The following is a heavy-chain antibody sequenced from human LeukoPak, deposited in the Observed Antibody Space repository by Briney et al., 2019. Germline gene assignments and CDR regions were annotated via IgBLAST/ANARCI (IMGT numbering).Heavy chain of an antibody. CDR1: GGPISSSTYY. CDR3: ARGQYSSSWDY. D-gene: IGHD6-13*01. V-gene: IGHV4-61*01. J-gene: IGHJ4*02. CDR2: SYYSGNT. Sequence: SETLSLTCTVSGGPISSSTYYWSWIRQPPGKGLEWIGYSYYSGNTNYNPSLKSRVTISVDTSKNQFSLKLSSVTAADTAVYYCARGQYSSSWDYWGQGTLVTVSA.